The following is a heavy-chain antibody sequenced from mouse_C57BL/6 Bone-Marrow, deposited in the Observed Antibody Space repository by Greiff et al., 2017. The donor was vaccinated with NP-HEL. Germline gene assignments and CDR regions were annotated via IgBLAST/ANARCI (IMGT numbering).Heavy chain of an antibody. V-gene: IGHV14-3*01. CDR1: GFNIKNTY. J-gene: IGHJ2*01. D-gene: IGHD2-2*01. CDR2: IDPANGNT. CDR3: ARWRSTMVTAGYFDY. Sequence: VQLQQSVAELVRPGASVKLSCTASGFNIKNTYMHWVQQRPEQGLEWIGRIDPANGNTKYAPKFQGKATITADTSSNTAYLQLSSLTSEDTAIYYCARWRSTMVTAGYFDYWGQGTTLTVSS.